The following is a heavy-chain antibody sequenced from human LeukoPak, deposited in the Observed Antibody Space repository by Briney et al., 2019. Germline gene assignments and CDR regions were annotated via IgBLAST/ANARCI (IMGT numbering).Heavy chain of an antibody. CDR2: NYYSGST. D-gene: IGHD4/OR15-4a*01. V-gene: IGHV4-39*01. CDR3: ARLWYGGNVDY. J-gene: IGHJ4*02. Sequence: SETLSLTCTVSGGSISSTSYYWGWIRQPPGKGLEWIGNNYYSGSTYYNPSLKSRITISVDTSKNQFSLKLSSVTAADTAVYYCARLWYGGNVDYWGQGTLVTVSS. CDR1: GGSISSTSYY.